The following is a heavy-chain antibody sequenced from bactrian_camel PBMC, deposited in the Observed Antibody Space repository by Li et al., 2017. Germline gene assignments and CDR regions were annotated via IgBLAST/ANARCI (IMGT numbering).Heavy chain of an antibody. Sequence: HVQLVESGGGLVQPGGSLRLPCEASTNVLTSVICMGWFRQVPGNEREPLAAIDSNGRTSVADSVKGRFTISRDNAKKSLSLQMTSLKPVDSAMYYCAADVSLSCGTDYDVPGWYWGQGTQVTVS. D-gene: IGHD2*01. CDR3: AADVSLSCGTDYDVPGWY. CDR1: TNVLTSVIC. V-gene: IGHV3S53*01. J-gene: IGHJ4*01. CDR2: IDSNGRT.